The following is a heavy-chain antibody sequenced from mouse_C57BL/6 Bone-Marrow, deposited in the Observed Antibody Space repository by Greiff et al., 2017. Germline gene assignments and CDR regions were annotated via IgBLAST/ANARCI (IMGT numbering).Heavy chain of an antibody. J-gene: IGHJ4*01. CDR2: IYPGSGSP. CDR3: ARKDGKRAMDY. D-gene: IGHD2-1*01. V-gene: IGHV1-55*01. Sequence: VQLQQPGAALVKPGASVTMSCKASGYTFTSYWITRVKQRPGQGLVWSGDIYPGSGSPNYNEKFKSKATLTVDTSSSTAYMQLSSLTSEDSAVYYCARKDGKRAMDYWGQGTSVTVSS. CDR1: GYTFTSYW.